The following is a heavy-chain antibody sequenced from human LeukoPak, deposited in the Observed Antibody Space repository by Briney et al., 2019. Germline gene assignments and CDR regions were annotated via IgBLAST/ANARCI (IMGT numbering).Heavy chain of an antibody. J-gene: IGHJ4*02. Sequence: SETLSLTCNVSGGSINSNNHYWGWIRQPPGRGLGWLGSINYSGTIFYSPSLNSRVTISVDTSGNQFSLKLTSATAADTAVYYCARHPGYSSGWWYFDFWGQGTLVTVSS. V-gene: IGHV4-39*01. D-gene: IGHD5-18*01. CDR1: GGSINSNNHY. CDR3: ARHPGYSSGWWYFDF. CDR2: INYSGTI.